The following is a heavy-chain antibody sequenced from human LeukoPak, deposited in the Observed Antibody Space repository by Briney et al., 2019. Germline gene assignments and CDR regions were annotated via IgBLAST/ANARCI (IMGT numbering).Heavy chain of an antibody. D-gene: IGHD3-10*01. CDR3: ASLSPGGHYYGSGGD. CDR2: IYYSGST. CDR1: GGSTSSSSYY. Sequence: SETLSLTCTVSGGSTSSSSYYWGWIRQPPGKGLEWIGSIYYSGSTYYNPSLKSRVTISVDTSKNQFSLKLSSVTAADTAVYYCASLSPGGHYYGSGGDWGQGTLVTVSS. J-gene: IGHJ4*02. V-gene: IGHV4-39*01.